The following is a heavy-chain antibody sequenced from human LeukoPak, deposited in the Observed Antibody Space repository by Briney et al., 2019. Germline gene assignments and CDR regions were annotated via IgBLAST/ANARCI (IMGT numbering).Heavy chain of an antibody. CDR2: IYYSGST. CDR3: ARDGSNGYYLSWFDP. D-gene: IGHD3-3*01. V-gene: IGHV4-59*01. Sequence: PSETLSLTCTVSGGSISSYYWSWIRHPPGKGLEWIGYIYYSGSTNYNPSLKSRVAISVDTSKNQFSLKLSSVTAADTAVYYCARDGSNGYYLSWFDPWGQGTLVTFSS. CDR1: GGSISSYY. J-gene: IGHJ5*02.